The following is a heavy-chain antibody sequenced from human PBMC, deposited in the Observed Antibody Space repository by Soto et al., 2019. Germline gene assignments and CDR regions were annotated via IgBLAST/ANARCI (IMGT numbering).Heavy chain of an antibody. V-gene: IGHV3-33*01. D-gene: IGHD3-10*01. CDR3: ARVLSSGSYPSYYYYGMDV. Sequence: QVQLVESGGGVVQPGRSLRLSCAASGFTFSSYGMHWVRQAPGTGLEWVAVIWYDGSNKYYADSVKGRFTISRDNSKNTVYLQMNSLRAEDTAVYYCARVLSSGSYPSYYYYGMDVWGQGTTVTVSS. CDR2: IWYDGSNK. J-gene: IGHJ6*02. CDR1: GFTFSSYG.